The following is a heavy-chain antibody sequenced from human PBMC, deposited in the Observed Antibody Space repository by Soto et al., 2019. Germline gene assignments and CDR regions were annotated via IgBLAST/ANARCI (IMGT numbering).Heavy chain of an antibody. Sequence: GGSLRLSCAASGFTFSSYGMHWVRQAPGKGLEWVAVIWYDGSNKYYADSVKGRFTISRDNSKNTLYLQMNSLRAEDTAVYYCARERAAPGGSSADYWGQGTLVTVSS. CDR3: ARERAAPGGSSADY. D-gene: IGHD6-25*01. J-gene: IGHJ4*02. V-gene: IGHV3-33*01. CDR1: GFTFSSYG. CDR2: IWYDGSNK.